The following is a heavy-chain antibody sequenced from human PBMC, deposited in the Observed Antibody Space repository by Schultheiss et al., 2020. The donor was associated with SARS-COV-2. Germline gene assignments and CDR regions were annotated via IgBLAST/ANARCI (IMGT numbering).Heavy chain of an antibody. V-gene: IGHV3-33*08. CDR3: ARGDFRGYSYGPFDY. Sequence: GGSLRLSCEASGYTFSSYGMHWVRQAPGKGLEWVAVIWYDGSNKYYADSVKGRFTISRDNSKNTLYLQMNSLRAEDTAVYYCARGDFRGYSYGPFDYWGQGTLVTVSS. D-gene: IGHD5-18*01. CDR1: GYTFSSYG. J-gene: IGHJ4*02. CDR2: IWYDGSNK.